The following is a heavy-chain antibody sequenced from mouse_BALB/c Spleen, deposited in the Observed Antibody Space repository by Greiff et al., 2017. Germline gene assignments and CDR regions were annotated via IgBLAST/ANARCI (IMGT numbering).Heavy chain of an antibody. CDR2: INSNGGST. CDR3: ARDHTTVEYFDV. CDR1: GFTFSSYG. J-gene: IGHJ1*01. V-gene: IGHV5-6-3*01. Sequence: DVKLVESGGGLVQPGGSLKLSCAASGFTFSSYGMSWVRQTPDKRLELVATINSNGGSTYYPDSVKGRFTISRDNAKNTLYLQMSSLRSEDTAMYYCARDHTTVEYFDVWGAGTTVTVSS. D-gene: IGHD1-1*01.